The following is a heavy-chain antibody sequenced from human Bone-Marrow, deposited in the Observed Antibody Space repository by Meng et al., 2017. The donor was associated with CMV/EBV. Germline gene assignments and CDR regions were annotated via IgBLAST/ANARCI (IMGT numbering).Heavy chain of an antibody. CDR1: GDSVSATGGA. Sequence: SETLSLTCAISGDSVSATGGAWNWIRQSPSRGFEWLGRAFYWSKWSNDYAISVRGRITINPDPSKNQFSLQLTSVTPDDTAVYYCARGRNHGFDIWGQGTMVTVSS. V-gene: IGHV6-1*01. CDR2: AFYWSKWSN. CDR3: ARGRNHGFDI. J-gene: IGHJ3*02.